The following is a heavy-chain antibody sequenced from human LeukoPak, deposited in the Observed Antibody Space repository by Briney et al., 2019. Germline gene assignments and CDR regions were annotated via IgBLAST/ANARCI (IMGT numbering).Heavy chain of an antibody. V-gene: IGHV1-3*01. D-gene: IGHD6-19*01. J-gene: IGHJ4*02. CDR1: GYRFTTDMYT. Sequence: VASEKVSCKASGYRFTTDMYTIHWLRQAPGHRLEWMGWINAGNGNTKYSQKFQGRVTITGDTSARTVYMEVSSLVSEDTAVYYCARDSDSSGWSWVYWGQGTLVTVSS. CDR3: ARDSDSSGWSWVY. CDR2: INAGNGNT.